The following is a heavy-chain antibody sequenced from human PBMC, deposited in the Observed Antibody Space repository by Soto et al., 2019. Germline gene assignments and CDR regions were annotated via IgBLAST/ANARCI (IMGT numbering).Heavy chain of an antibody. D-gene: IGHD3-10*01. Sequence: GASVKVSCKASGYTFTSYYMHWVRQAPGQGLEWMGIINPSGGSTSYAQKFQGRVTMTRDTSTSTVYMELSSLRSEDTAVYYCASGITMVRGVPDPNYYYYAMDVWGQGTTVTVSS. CDR1: GYTFTSYY. CDR3: ASGITMVRGVPDPNYYYYAMDV. V-gene: IGHV1-46*01. CDR2: INPSGGST. J-gene: IGHJ6*02.